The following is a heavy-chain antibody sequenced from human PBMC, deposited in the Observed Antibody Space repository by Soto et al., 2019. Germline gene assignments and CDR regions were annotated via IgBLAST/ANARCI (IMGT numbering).Heavy chain of an antibody. Sequence: PGGSLRLSCAASGFTFSSYSMNWVRQAPGKGLEWVSAISSSSSCTYYADSVKGRFTISRDNSKNTLYLQMNSLRAEDTAVYYCAKRVPAGNYYYYYMDVWGKGTTVTVSS. CDR2: ISSSSSCT. CDR3: AKRVPAGNYYYYYMDV. J-gene: IGHJ6*03. D-gene: IGHD2-2*01. V-gene: IGHV3-23*01. CDR1: GFTFSSYS.